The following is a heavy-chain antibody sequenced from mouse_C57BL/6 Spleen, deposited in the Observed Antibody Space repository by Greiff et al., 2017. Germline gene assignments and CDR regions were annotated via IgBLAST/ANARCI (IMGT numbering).Heavy chain of an antibody. CDR1: GYSFTGYY. V-gene: IGHV1-42*01. D-gene: IGHD3-1*01. Sequence: EVQLQQSGPELVKPGASVKISCKASGYSFTGYYMNWVKQSPGKSLEWIGEINPSTGGTTYNQKFKAKATLTVDKSSSTAYMQLKSLTSEDSAVYYCARGLRAFAYWGQGTLVTVSA. CDR2: INPSTGGT. J-gene: IGHJ3*01. CDR3: ARGLRAFAY.